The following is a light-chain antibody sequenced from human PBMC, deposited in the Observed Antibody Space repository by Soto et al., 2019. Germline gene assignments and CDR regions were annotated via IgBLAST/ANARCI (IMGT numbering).Light chain of an antibody. V-gene: IGLV2-14*01. CDR3: NSYASTSARL. J-gene: IGLJ3*02. CDR1: SSDVGAFNY. CDR2: EVT. Sequence: QSVLTQPASVSGSPGQSITISCTGTSSDVGAFNYVSWYQQHPGKTPKLIIYEVTNRPSGVSNRFSGSKSGNTASLTISGLQAEDEADYYCNSYASTSARLFGGGTKVIVL.